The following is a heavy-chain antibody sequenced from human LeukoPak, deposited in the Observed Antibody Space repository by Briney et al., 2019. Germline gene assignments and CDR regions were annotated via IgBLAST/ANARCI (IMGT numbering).Heavy chain of an antibody. Sequence: GGSLRLSCAASGFTFDDYAMHWVRQAPGKGPEWVSSISSSTNAIYYAESMKGRFIISRDNAKNSLSLHMTSLRAEDTALYYCARQYRGVATVFDYWGQGSLVTVSS. J-gene: IGHJ4*02. CDR2: ISSSTNAI. CDR1: GFTFDDYA. D-gene: IGHD5-12*01. V-gene: IGHV3-21*03. CDR3: ARQYRGVATVFDY.